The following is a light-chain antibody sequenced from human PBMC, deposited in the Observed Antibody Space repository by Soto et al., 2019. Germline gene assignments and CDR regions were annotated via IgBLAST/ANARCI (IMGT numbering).Light chain of an antibody. Sequence: DIQMTQSPSTLSASVGDRITITCRASQSISGWLAWYQQKPGKAPKLLIYDASTLEAGVPSRFSGSGSGTEYILTISSLQPDDFATYYCQQSKSLSLSFGGGTRV. J-gene: IGKJ4*01. CDR3: QQSKSLSLS. V-gene: IGKV1-5*01. CDR1: QSISGW. CDR2: DAS.